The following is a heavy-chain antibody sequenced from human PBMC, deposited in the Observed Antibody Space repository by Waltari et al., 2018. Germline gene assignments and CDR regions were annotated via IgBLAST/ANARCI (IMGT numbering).Heavy chain of an antibody. CDR1: GLSIRGYT. CDR3: ARGYRYDSSGRFYLDH. V-gene: IGHV1-69*12. J-gene: IGHJ4*02. CDR2: FIPLSGSQ. Sequence: QVQLAQSGAEVKSPGSSVTISCKASGLSIRGYTWSWGRQAPGQGLEWMGGFIPLSGSQIYTQKFQGRLTITADGSTRTTVMELTNLRYEDTAVYFCARGYRYDSSGRFYLDHWGQGTPVIVSS. D-gene: IGHD3-16*02.